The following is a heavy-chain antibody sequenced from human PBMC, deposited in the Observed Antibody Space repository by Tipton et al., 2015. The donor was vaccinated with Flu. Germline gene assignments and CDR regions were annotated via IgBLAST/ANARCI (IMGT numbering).Heavy chain of an antibody. J-gene: IGHJ4*02. Sequence: SLRLSCAASGFTFSTYWMSWVRQAPGKGLEWVANIKQDGSEKYYVGSVKGRFTISRDNAKNSLYLQINNLRAEDTAVYYCARDPAAYCGTTTCHPAYFDFWGQGTLVTVSS. CDR2: IKQDGSEK. CDR1: GFTFSTYW. CDR3: ARDPAAYCGTTTCHPAYFDF. V-gene: IGHV3-7*01. D-gene: IGHD2-2*01.